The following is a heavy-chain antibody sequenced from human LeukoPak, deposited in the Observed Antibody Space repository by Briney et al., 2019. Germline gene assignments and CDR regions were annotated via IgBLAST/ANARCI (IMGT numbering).Heavy chain of an antibody. V-gene: IGHV1-8*03. J-gene: IGHJ4*02. Sequence: ASVKVSCKASGYPFTSYDITWVRQATGQGLEWMGWMNPNSGNTGYAQKFQGRVIITRNTSISTAYMELNSLRSEDTAVYYCANMDGINRAMGNFDYWGQGTLVTVSS. CDR2: MNPNSGNT. D-gene: IGHD5-18*01. CDR3: ANMDGINRAMGNFDY. CDR1: GYPFTSYD.